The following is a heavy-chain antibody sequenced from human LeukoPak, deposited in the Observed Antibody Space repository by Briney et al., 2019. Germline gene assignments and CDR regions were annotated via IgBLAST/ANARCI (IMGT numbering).Heavy chain of an antibody. J-gene: IGHJ6*03. D-gene: IGHD3-3*01. V-gene: IGHV4-34*01. CDR1: GGSFSGYY. CDR2: INHSGST. CDR3: ARLRGPRTIFGVVTDYYYYYMDV. Sequence: ASETLSLTCAVYGGSFSGYYWSWIRQPPGKGLEWIGEINHSGSTNYNPSLKSRVTISVDTSKNQFSLKLSSVTAADTAVYYCARLRGPRTIFGVVTDYYYYYMDVWGKGTTVTVSS.